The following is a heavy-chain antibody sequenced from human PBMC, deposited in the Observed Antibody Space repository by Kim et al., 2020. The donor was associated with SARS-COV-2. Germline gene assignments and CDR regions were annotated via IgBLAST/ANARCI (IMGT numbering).Heavy chain of an antibody. Sequence: GGSLRLSCAASGFTFSSYSMNWVRQAPGKGLEWVSSISSSSSYIYYADSVKGRFTIARDNAKNSLYLQMNSLRAEDTAVYYCARGSLYGGNFFDYWGQGTLVTVSS. CDR3: ARGSLYGGNFFDY. D-gene: IGHD2-15*01. V-gene: IGHV3-21*01. CDR1: GFTFSSYS. CDR2: ISSSSSYI. J-gene: IGHJ4*02.